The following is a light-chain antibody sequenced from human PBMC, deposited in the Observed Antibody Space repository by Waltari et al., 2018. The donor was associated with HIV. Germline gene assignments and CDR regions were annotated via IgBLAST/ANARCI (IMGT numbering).Light chain of an antibody. Sequence: QSALTQPVSVSGSPGQSITISCIGSDLERGIYDYISWYHHPPDRAPRLVVLNANSRPSGSPFRFAGSKSGNTASLTISGLQADDEGVYYCSSYVTGGSLLFGGGTQVTVL. CDR2: NAN. V-gene: IGLV2-14*01. J-gene: IGLJ3*02. CDR1: DLERGIYDY. CDR3: SSYVTGGSLL.